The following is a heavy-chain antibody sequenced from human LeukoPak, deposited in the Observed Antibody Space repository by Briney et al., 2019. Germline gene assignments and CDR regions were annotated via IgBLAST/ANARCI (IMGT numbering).Heavy chain of an antibody. CDR1: GGSISSYY. Sequence: PSETLSLTCTVSGGSISSYYWSWIRQPPGKGLEWIGYIYYSGSTNYNPSLKSRVTISVDTSKNQFSLELSSVTAADTAVYYCARMVRGCFDYWGQGTLVTVSS. J-gene: IGHJ4*02. CDR2: IYYSGST. V-gene: IGHV4-59*01. CDR3: ARMVRGCFDY. D-gene: IGHD3-10*01.